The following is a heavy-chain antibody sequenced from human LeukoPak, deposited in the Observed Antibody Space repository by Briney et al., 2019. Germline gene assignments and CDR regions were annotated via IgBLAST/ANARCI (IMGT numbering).Heavy chain of an antibody. J-gene: IGHJ4*02. V-gene: IGHV3-30*02. CDR1: GFTFSSYA. D-gene: IGHD6-13*01. CDR3: ARALYSSSWYDY. CDR2: IRYDGSNK. Sequence: GGSLRLSCAASGFTFSSYAMHWVRQAPGKGLEWVAFIRYDGSNKYYADSVKGRFTIPRDNSKNTLYLQMNSLRAEDTAVYYCARALYSSSWYDYWGQGTLVTVSS.